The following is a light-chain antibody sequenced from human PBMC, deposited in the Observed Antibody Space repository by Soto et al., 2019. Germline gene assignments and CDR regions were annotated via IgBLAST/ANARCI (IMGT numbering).Light chain of an antibody. J-gene: IGLJ1*01. CDR1: RSDVGGYDY. Sequence: QSVLTQPASVSGSPGQSMTISCTGSRSDVGGYDYVSWFQQHPGKAPKLVINDVDNRPSGVSNRFSGSKSGNTASLTIFGLQAEYDADYYCSSYTSRRTYVFGTGTKVTVL. V-gene: IGLV2-14*03. CDR2: DVD. CDR3: SSYTSRRTYV.